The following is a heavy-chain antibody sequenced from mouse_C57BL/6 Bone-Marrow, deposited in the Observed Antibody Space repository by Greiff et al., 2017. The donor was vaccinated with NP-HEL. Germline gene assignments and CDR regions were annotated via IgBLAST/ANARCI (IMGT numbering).Heavy chain of an antibody. V-gene: IGHV5-16*01. J-gene: IGHJ4*01. CDR1: GFTFSDYY. CDR2: INYDGSST. CDR3: ARDRGVYSLDY. Sequence: EVKLMESEGGLVQPGSSMKLSCTASGFTFSDYYMAWVRQVPEKGLEWVANINYDGSSTYYLDSLKSRFIISRDNAKNILYLQMSSLKSEDTATYYCARDRGVYSLDYWGQGTAVTVSS.